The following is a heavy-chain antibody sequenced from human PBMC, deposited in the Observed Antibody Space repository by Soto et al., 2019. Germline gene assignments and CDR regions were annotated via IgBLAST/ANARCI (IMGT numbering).Heavy chain of an antibody. CDR3: AKDRLAARGSWYYFDY. Sequence: GGSLRLSCAASGFTFDDYAMHWVRQAPGKGLEWVSGISWNSGSIGYADSVKGRFTISRDNAKNSLYLQMNSLRAEDTALYYCAKDRLAARGSWYYFDYWGQGTLVTVSS. J-gene: IGHJ4*02. CDR2: ISWNSGSI. V-gene: IGHV3-9*01. CDR1: GFTFDDYA. D-gene: IGHD6-6*01.